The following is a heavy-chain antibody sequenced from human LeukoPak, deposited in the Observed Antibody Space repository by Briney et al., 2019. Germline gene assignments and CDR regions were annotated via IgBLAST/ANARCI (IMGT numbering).Heavy chain of an antibody. D-gene: IGHD1-26*01. CDR3: ARDGVVGATRGDY. CDR2: INPNSGGT. J-gene: IGHJ4*02. Sequence: ASVKVSCKASRYTFAGYYMHWVRQAPGQGLEWMGWINPNSGGTNYAQKFQGRVTMTRDTSISTAYMELSRLRSDDTAVYYCARDGVVGATRGDYWGQGTLVTVSS. V-gene: IGHV1-2*02. CDR1: RYTFAGYY.